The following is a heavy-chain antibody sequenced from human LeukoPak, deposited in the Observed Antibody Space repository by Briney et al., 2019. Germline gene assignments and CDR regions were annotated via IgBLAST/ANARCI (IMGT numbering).Heavy chain of an antibody. Sequence: SETLSLTCTVSGGSISAYYWSWIRQPPGKGLEWIGYIHDSRATRYNPSLKSRVTISADTSKNQFSPKLSSLTPPGTAAYYCARVYASSGLALWGQGILVMVSS. CDR1: GGSISAYY. CDR2: IHDSRAT. J-gene: IGHJ4*02. V-gene: IGHV4-59*01. D-gene: IGHD3-22*01. CDR3: ARVYASSGLAL.